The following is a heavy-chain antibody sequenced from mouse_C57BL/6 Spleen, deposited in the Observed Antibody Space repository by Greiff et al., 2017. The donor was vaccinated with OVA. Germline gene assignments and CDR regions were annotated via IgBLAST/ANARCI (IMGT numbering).Heavy chain of an antibody. Sequence: QVQLQQSGAELVKPGASVKISCKASGYAFSSYWMNWVKQRPGKGLEWIGQIYPGDGDTNYNGKFKGKATLTADKSSSTAYMQLSSLTSEDSAVYYCARDGSSDTYFDVWGTGTTVTVSS. CDR1: GYAFSSYW. D-gene: IGHD1-1*01. CDR3: ARDGSSDTYFDV. V-gene: IGHV1-80*01. CDR2: IYPGDGDT. J-gene: IGHJ1*03.